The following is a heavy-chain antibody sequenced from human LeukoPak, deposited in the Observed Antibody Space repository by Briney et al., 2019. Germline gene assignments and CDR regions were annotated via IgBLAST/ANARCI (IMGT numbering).Heavy chain of an antibody. CDR2: IIPIFGTA. CDR3: ARDHYYDSSGYGY. J-gene: IGHJ4*02. D-gene: IGHD3-22*01. V-gene: IGHV1-69*05. Sequence: SVKVSCKASGGTFSSYAISWVRQAPGQGLEWMGRIIPIFGTADYAQKFQGRVTIATDESTSTAYMELSSLRSEDTAVYYCARDHYYDSSGYGYWGQGTLVSVSS. CDR1: GGTFSSYA.